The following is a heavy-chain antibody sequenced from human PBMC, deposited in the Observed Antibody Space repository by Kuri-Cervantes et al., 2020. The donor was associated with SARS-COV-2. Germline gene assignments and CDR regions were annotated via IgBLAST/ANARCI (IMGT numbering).Heavy chain of an antibody. Sequence: LSLTCAASGFTFSSSWMHWVRQAPGKGLVWVSRINSDGSSTSYADSVKGRFTISRDNAKNTLYLQMNSLRAEDTAVYYCAKGGHGLIAILTSYSYYYGMDVWGQGTTVTVSS. V-gene: IGHV3-74*01. D-gene: IGHD2-21*01. CDR2: INSDGSST. CDR1: GFTFSSSW. CDR3: AKGGHGLIAILTSYSYYYGMDV. J-gene: IGHJ6*02.